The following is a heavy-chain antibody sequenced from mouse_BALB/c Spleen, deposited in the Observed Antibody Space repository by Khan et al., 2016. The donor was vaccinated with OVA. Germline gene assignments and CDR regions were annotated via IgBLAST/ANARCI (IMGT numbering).Heavy chain of an antibody. D-gene: IGHD2-2*01. CDR2: IYPGSANT. Sequence: QVRLQQSGAELARPGASVKLSCKTPGYTFTDFYINWVKQRTGQGLEWIGDIYPGSANTYYNEKFKGKATLTVDKSSSTAYMQLSSLTSEDSAVYFCARSGSGSFGFWGQGTLVTVSA. CDR3: ARSGSGSFGF. V-gene: IGHV1-77*01. J-gene: IGHJ3*01. CDR1: GYTFTDFY.